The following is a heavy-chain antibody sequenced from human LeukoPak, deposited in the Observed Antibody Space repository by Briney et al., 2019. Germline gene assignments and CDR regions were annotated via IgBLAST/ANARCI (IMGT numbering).Heavy chain of an antibody. CDR3: ARVGCSGGSCSYGMDV. Sequence: SQTLSLTCAVSGGSISSGGYSWSWIRQPPGKGLEWIGYIYHSGSTYYNPSLKSRVTISVDRSKNQISLKLSSVTAADTAVYYCARVGCSGGSCSYGMDVWGQGTTVTVSS. CDR1: GGSISSGGYS. J-gene: IGHJ6*02. CDR2: IYHSGST. D-gene: IGHD2-15*01. V-gene: IGHV4-30-2*01.